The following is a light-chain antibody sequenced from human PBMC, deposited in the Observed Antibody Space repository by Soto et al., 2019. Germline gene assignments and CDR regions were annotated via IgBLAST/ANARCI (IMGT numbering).Light chain of an antibody. CDR2: DAS. Sequence: DIQMTQSPSSLSASVGDTVTITCQASQDITNYLNWYQQKPGKAPNLLIYDASRLQSGVPSRFSGSGGGTDFTLSISSVQPEDFATYFCQQSYMDPITFGQGTRLEIK. J-gene: IGKJ5*01. CDR3: QQSYMDPIT. V-gene: IGKV1-39*01. CDR1: QDITNY.